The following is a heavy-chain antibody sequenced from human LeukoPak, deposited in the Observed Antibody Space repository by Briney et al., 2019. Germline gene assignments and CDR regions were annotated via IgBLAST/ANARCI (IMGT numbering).Heavy chain of an antibody. CDR2: ISSSGSTI. CDR3: ARGGNIVVVTATIDY. D-gene: IGHD2-21*02. J-gene: IGHJ4*02. CDR1: GFTFSTYE. V-gene: IGHV3-48*03. Sequence: GGSLRLSCAASGFTFSTYEMNWVRQAPGKGLEWVSYISSSGSTIYYADSVKGRFTISRDYAKNSLYLQMNSLRAEDTAVYYCARGGNIVVVTATIDYWGQGTLVTVSS.